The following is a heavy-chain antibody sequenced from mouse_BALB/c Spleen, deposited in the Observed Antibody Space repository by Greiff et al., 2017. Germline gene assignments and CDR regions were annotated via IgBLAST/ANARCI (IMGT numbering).Heavy chain of an antibody. D-gene: IGHD2-10*01. Sequence: EVQVVESGGGLVQPGGSLKLSCAASGFTFSSYTMSWVRQTPEKRLEWVAYISNGGGSTYYPDTVKGRFTISRDNAKNTLYLQMSSLKSEDTAMYYCARSYYGNYGAMDYWGQGTSVTVSS. CDR2: ISNGGGST. CDR3: ARSYYGNYGAMDY. V-gene: IGHV5-12-2*01. CDR1: GFTFSSYT. J-gene: IGHJ4*01.